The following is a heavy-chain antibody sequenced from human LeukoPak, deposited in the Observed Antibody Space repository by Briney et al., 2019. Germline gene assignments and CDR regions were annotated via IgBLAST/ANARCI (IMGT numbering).Heavy chain of an antibody. CDR2: MNPNSGNT. CDR1: GYTFTSDD. CDR3: ARGSVLTGLFDY. J-gene: IGHJ4*02. Sequence: ASVKVSCEASGYTFTSDDINWVRQATGQGLEWMGWMNPNSGNTGYAQKFQGRVTMTRNTSISTAYMELSSLRSEDTAVYYCARGSVLTGLFDYWGQGTLVTVSS. V-gene: IGHV1-8*01. D-gene: IGHD3-9*01.